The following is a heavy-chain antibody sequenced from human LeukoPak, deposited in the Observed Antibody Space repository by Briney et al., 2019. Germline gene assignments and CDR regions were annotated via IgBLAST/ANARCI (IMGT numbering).Heavy chain of an antibody. CDR2: VRYGGNIK. V-gene: IGHV3-30*02. D-gene: IGHD1-26*01. CDR3: ARDHDSGSFKRAFDI. CDR1: EFTFSAYA. Sequence: GGSLRLXCAASEFTFSAYAMHWIRQAPGRGLEWVAFVRYGGNIKYYADSVKGRFTISRDNSKNTLYLQMNSLRAEGTAVYYCARDHDSGSFKRAFDIWGHGTMVTVSS. J-gene: IGHJ3*02.